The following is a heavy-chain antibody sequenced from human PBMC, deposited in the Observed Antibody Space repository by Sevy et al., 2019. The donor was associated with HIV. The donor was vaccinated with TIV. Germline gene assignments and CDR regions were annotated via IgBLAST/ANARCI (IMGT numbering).Heavy chain of an antibody. CDR2: IYYSGST. V-gene: IGHV4-59*01. CDR1: GGSISSYY. CDR3: ARVTGTYYDFWRENYYYMDV. Sequence: KQSQTLSLTCTVSGGSISSYYWSWIRQPPGKGLEWIGYIYYSGSTNYNPSLKSRVTISVDTSKNQFSLKLSSVTAADTAVYYCARVTGTYYDFWRENYYYMDVWGKGTTVTVSS. J-gene: IGHJ6*03. D-gene: IGHD3-3*01.